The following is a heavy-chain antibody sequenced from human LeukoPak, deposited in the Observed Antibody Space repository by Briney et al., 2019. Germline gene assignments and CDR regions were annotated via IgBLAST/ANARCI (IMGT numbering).Heavy chain of an antibody. CDR3: ARSCTSTSCYLTDAFDI. V-gene: IGHV5-51*01. CDR1: GYSFTSYW. D-gene: IGHD2-2*01. CDR2: IYPGDSDT. Sequence: GESLKISCKGSGYSFTSYWIGWVRQMPGKSLGWMGIIYPGDSDTRYSPSFQGRVTISADKSISTAYLQWSSLKASDTAMYYCARSCTSTSCYLTDAFDIWGQGTMVTVSS. J-gene: IGHJ3*02.